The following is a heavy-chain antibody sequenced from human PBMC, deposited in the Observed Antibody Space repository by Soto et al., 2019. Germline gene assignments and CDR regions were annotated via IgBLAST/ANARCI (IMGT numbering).Heavy chain of an antibody. CDR3: AKKGSPSGDHSNWYFDL. D-gene: IGHD7-27*01. V-gene: IGHV3-23*01. Sequence: EVQLLESGGGLVQPGGSPRLSCAASGFTFRSYAMGWVRQGPGKGLEWISTIIGSGGSAYYADSVKGRFTISRDNSKHNLYLQMDRLSADDTAVYFCAKKGSPSGDHSNWYFDLWGRGTLVTVSS. J-gene: IGHJ2*01. CDR1: GFTFRSYA. CDR2: IIGSGGSA.